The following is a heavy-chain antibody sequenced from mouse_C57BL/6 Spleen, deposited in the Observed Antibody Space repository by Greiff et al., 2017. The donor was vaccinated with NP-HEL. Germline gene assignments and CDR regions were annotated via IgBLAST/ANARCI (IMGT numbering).Heavy chain of an antibody. V-gene: IGHV1-50*01. D-gene: IGHD4-1*02. CDR3: ARPATAGFAY. CDR2: IDPSDSYT. Sequence: QVQLQQPGAELVKPGASVKLSCKASGYTFTSYWMQWVKQRPGQGLEWIGEIDPSDSYTNYNQKFKGKATLTVDTSSSTAYMQLSSLTSEDSAVYYCARPATAGFAYWGQGTLVTVSA. CDR1: GYTFTSYW. J-gene: IGHJ3*01.